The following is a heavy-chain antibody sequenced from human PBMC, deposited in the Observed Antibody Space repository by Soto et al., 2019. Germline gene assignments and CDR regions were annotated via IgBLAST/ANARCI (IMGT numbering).Heavy chain of an antibody. J-gene: IGHJ4*02. CDR2: ITSSSSII. D-gene: IGHD6-19*01. CDR3: ARDKGIAVPGTLDY. Sequence: GGSLRLSCAASGFTFSRYTMNWVRQAPGKGLEWVSYITSSSSIIYYADSVKGRFTISRDNAKNSLYLQMNSLRDEDTAVYYCARDKGIAVPGTLDYWGQGTLVTVSS. V-gene: IGHV3-48*02. CDR1: GFTFSRYT.